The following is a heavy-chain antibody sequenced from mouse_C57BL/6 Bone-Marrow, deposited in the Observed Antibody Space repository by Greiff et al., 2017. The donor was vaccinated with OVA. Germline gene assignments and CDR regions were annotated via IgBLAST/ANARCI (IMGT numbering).Heavy chain of an antibody. D-gene: IGHD1-1*01. Sequence: VQLQQSGPVLVKPGASVKMSCKASGYTFTDYYMNWVKQSHGKSLEWIGVINPYNGGTSYNQKFKGKATLTVDKSSSTAYMEINSLTSEDSAVYYCAYGSSPPWFAYWGQGTLVTVSA. CDR1: GYTFTDYY. CDR2: INPYNGGT. CDR3: AYGSSPPWFAY. V-gene: IGHV1-19*01. J-gene: IGHJ3*01.